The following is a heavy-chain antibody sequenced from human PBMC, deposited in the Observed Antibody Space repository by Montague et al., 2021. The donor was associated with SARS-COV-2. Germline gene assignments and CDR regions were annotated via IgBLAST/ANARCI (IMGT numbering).Heavy chain of an antibody. V-gene: IGHV4-4*02. CDR3: ARKGSGRSDLAY. CDR2: LSHTGNT. Sequence: SETLSLTCIGASHSIRTTQARTGIGQVPSPGTESVRKLSHTGNTKYKPSLKSRVSMSVDKSWNQFSLRLTSVTAADTAIYYCARKGSGRSDLAYWGQGTLVTVSS. CDR1: SHSIRTTQA. D-gene: IGHD1-26*01. J-gene: IGHJ4*02.